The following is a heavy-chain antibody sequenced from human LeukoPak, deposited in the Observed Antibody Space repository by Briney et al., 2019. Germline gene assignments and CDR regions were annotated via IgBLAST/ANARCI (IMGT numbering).Heavy chain of an antibody. Sequence: GGSLRHSCAASGFSFSDYYENWIRQAPGKGLEWVSYISSSGSTIYYADSVKGRFTISRDNAKNSLYLQMNSLRAEDTAVYYRASGGLLAFDPWGQGTLVTVSS. CDR3: ASGGLLAFDP. V-gene: IGHV3-11*01. CDR1: GFSFSDYY. J-gene: IGHJ5*02. CDR2: ISSSGSTI.